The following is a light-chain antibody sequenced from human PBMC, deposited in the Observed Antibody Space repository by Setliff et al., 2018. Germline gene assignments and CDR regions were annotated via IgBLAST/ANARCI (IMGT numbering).Light chain of an antibody. CDR3: SSYTSSSTL. CDR1: SSDVGGYDF. V-gene: IGLV2-14*03. Sequence: QSVLTQPASVSGSPGQSITISCTGTSSDVGGYDFVSWYQQHPGKAPELMIFDVLNRPSGVSDRFSGSKSGNTASLTITGLQAEDEADYYCSSYTSSSTLFGTGTKGTVL. CDR2: DVL. J-gene: IGLJ1*01.